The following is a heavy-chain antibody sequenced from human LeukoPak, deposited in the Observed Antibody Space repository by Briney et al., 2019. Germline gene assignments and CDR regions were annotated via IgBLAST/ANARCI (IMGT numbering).Heavy chain of an antibody. CDR1: GGSISSYY. CDR2: IYYSGST. J-gene: IGHJ4*02. CDR3: ARARNKYCSGGSCYPDY. Sequence: PSETLSLTCTVSGGSISSYYWGWIRQPPGKGLEWIGSIYYSGSTYYNPSLKSRVTTSVDTSKNQFSLKLSSVTAADTAVYYCARARNKYCSGGSCYPDYWGQGTLVTVSS. V-gene: IGHV4-39*07. D-gene: IGHD2-15*01.